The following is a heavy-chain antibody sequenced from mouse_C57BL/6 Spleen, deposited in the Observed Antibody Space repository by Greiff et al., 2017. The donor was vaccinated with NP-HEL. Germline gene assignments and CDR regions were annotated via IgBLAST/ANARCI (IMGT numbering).Heavy chain of an antibody. CDR1: GYAFSSYW. Sequence: VQLQQSGAELVKPGASVKISCKASGYAFSSYWMNWVKQRPGKGLEWIGQIYPGDGDTNYNGKFKGKATLTADKSSSTAYMQLSSLTSEDSAVYFCARRDYYYGSSWYFDVWGTGTTVTVSS. V-gene: IGHV1-80*01. J-gene: IGHJ1*03. CDR2: IYPGDGDT. D-gene: IGHD1-1*01. CDR3: ARRDYYYGSSWYFDV.